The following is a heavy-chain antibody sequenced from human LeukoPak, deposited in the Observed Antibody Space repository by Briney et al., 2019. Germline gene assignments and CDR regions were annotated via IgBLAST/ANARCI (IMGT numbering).Heavy chain of an antibody. CDR1: VGSISSYY. CDR3: ARGDWKYGDFDR. J-gene: IGHJ4*02. V-gene: IGHV4-59*12. Sequence: PSETLSLTCTVTVGSISSYYWSWIRQPTGKGLEWIGYIYYSGSTNYNPSLKSRVTISVDTSKNQFSLKVSSMTAADTAVYYCARGDWKYGDFDRWGQGTLVTVSS. CDR2: IYYSGST. D-gene: IGHD1-7*01.